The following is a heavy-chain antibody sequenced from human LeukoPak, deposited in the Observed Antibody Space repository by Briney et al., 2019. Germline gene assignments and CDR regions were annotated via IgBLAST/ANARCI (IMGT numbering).Heavy chain of an antibody. V-gene: IGHV3-48*03. CDR3: ARGSFLITFGGFIG. CDR1: GFTFSSYE. D-gene: IGHD3-16*02. J-gene: IGHJ4*02. CDR2: ISSSGSPI. Sequence: GGSLRLSCAASGFTFSSYEMNWVRQAPGKGLEWVSYISSSGSPIYYADSVKGRFTISRDNAKNSLFLQMNSLRAEDTAVYYCARGSFLITFGGFIGWGQGTLVTVST.